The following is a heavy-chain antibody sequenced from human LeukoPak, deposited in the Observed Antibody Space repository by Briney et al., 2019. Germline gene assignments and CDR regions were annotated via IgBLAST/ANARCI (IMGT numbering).Heavy chain of an antibody. CDR3: ARGVGGDSRFDP. J-gene: IGHJ5*02. V-gene: IGHV3-21*01. CDR1: GFTFSSYS. CDR2: ISSSSSYI. D-gene: IGHD1-26*01. Sequence: GGSLRLSCAAPGFTFSSYSMNWVRQAPGKGLEWVSSISSSSSYIYYADSVKGRFTISRDNAKNSLYLQMNSLRAEDTAVYYCARGVGGDSRFDPWGQGTLVTVSS.